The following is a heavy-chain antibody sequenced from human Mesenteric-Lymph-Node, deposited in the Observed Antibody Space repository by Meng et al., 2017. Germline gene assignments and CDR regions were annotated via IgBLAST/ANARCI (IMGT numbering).Heavy chain of an antibody. D-gene: IGHD5-12*01. V-gene: IGHV1-2*06. CDR1: GYTFTGYY. J-gene: IGHJ4*02. CDR3: ARAKGGYDYFDY. CDR2: INPNSGAT. Sequence: ASVKVSCKASGYTFTGYYVHWVRQAPGQGLEWMGRINPNSGATNYAQKFQGRVTMTRDTSISTAYMELSRLKSDDTAVYYCARAKGGYDYFDYWGQGTLVTVSS.